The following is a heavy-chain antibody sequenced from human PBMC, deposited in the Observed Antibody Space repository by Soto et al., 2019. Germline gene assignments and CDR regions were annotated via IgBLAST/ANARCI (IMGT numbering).Heavy chain of an antibody. J-gene: IGHJ6*02. CDR3: ARLKLNRYSGNYYMDAMDV. CDR1: GFTFSIYS. Sequence: EVQLVESGGGLVKPGGSLRLSCAASGFTFSIYSMNWVRQAPGKGLEWVSSISSRSGHIYYADSLKGRFTISRDNAKTSLFLQMNCLTAEDTAVYYCARLKLNRYSGNYYMDAMDVWGQGTTVTVSS. V-gene: IGHV3-21*01. D-gene: IGHD1-26*01. CDR2: ISSRSGHI.